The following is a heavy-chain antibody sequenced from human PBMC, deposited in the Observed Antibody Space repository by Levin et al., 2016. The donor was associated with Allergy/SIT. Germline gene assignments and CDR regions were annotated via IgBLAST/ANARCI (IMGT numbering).Heavy chain of an antibody. Sequence: GESLKISCAVSGFTFSTYWMSWVRQAPGKGLEWVASIKQDGSQKHFVDSVKGRFTISRDNAKNSLYLQLNTLRAEDTAVYYCARERASGAFDVWGQGTMVTVSS. CDR1: GFTFSTYW. CDR3: ARERASGAFDV. CDR2: IKQDGSQK. D-gene: IGHD6-19*01. J-gene: IGHJ3*01. V-gene: IGHV3-7*03.